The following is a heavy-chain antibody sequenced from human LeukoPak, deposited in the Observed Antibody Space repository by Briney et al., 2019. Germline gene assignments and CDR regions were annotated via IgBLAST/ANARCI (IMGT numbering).Heavy chain of an antibody. J-gene: IGHJ4*02. CDR2: ISYDGSNK. CDR3: ARDLSLWFGELIDY. D-gene: IGHD3-10*01. Sequence: GGSLRLSCAASGFTFSSYAMHWVRQAPGKGLEWVAVISYDGSNKYYADSVKGRFTISRDNSKNTLYLQMNSLRAEDTAVYYCARDLSLWFGELIDYWGQGTLVTVSS. V-gene: IGHV3-30-3*01. CDR1: GFTFSSYA.